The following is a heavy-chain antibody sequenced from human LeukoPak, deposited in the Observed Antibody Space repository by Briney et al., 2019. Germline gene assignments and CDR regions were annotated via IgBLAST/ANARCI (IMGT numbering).Heavy chain of an antibody. V-gene: IGHV4-34*01. D-gene: IGHD3-22*01. J-gene: IGHJ4*02. CDR2: INHSGST. Sequence: PSETLSLTCAVYGGSFGGYYWSWIRQPPGKGLEWIGEINHSGSTNYNPSLKSRVTISVDTSKNQFSLKLSSVTAADTAVYYCARGGFGHRSSGIKYYFDYWGQGTLVTVSS. CDR3: ARGGFGHRSSGIKYYFDY. CDR1: GGSFGGYY.